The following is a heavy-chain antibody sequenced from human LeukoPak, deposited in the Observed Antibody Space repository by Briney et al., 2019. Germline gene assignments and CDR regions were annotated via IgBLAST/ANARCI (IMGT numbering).Heavy chain of an antibody. V-gene: IGHV1-2*02. CDR3: GSWDYGSGSYSPYY. J-gene: IGHJ4*02. Sequence: GASVKVSCKASGYTFTGYYIHWVRQAPGQGLEWVGWINPNSGGTKFAQKFQGRVTMTRDTSITTAYMELSGLGSDDTAVYYCGSWDYGSGSYSPYYWGQRTLVTVSS. D-gene: IGHD3-10*01. CDR2: INPNSGGT. CDR1: GYTFTGYY.